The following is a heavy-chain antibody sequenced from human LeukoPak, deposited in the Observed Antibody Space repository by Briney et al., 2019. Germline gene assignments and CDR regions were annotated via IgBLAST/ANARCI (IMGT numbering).Heavy chain of an antibody. Sequence: PGGSLRLSCAASGFTFSSYDIHWVRQAPGKGQEWVAVISYDGSNKYYADSVKGRFTISRDNSKNTLYLQMNSLRAEDTAVYYCAKDLDFIVVVTANLDVWGKGTTVTVSS. CDR1: GFTFSSYD. D-gene: IGHD2-21*02. CDR2: ISYDGSNK. V-gene: IGHV3-30*18. CDR3: AKDLDFIVVVTANLDV. J-gene: IGHJ6*04.